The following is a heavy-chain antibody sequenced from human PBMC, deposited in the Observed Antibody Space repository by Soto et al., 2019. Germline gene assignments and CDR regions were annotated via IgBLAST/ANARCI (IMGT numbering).Heavy chain of an antibody. CDR2: ISSSSSYI. V-gene: IGHV3-21*01. D-gene: IGHD6-6*01. CDR3: ARDPTYSSSSKWFDP. J-gene: IGHJ5*02. CDR1: GFTFSSYS. Sequence: EVQLVASGGGLVKPGGSLRLSCAASGFTFSSYSMNWVRQAPGKGLEWVSSISSSSSYIYYADSLKGRFTISRDNAKNSLYLQMNSLRAEDTAVYYCARDPTYSSSSKWFDPWGQGTLVTVSS.